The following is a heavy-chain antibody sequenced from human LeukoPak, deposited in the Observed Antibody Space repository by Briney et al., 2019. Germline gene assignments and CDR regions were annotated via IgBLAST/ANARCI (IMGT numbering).Heavy chain of an antibody. Sequence: PGGSLRLSCAVSGLTFSNYWMNWVRQDPGKGLEWVANIKEDGSQKYYVESVKGRFTVSRDNAKNSVYLQMSSLRDEDTAVYYCARGLNTSPGVDYWGQGTLVTVSS. CDR3: ARGLNTSPGVDY. D-gene: IGHD3-16*01. CDR1: GLTFSNYW. J-gene: IGHJ4*02. CDR2: IKEDGSQK. V-gene: IGHV3-7*01.